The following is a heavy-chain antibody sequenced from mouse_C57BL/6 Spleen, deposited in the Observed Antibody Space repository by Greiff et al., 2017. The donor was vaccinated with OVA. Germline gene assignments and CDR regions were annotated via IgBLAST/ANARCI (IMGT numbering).Heavy chain of an antibody. J-gene: IGHJ2*01. D-gene: IGHD3-2*02. CDR1: GYTFTDYY. CDR3: ARERTAQATDNFDY. CDR2: INPNNGGT. V-gene: IGHV1-26*01. Sequence: EVQLQQSGPELVKPGASVKISCKASGYTFTDYYMNWVKQSHGKSLEWIGDINPNNGGTSYNQKFKGKATLTVDKSSSTAYMELRSLTSEDSAVYYYARERTAQATDNFDYWGQGTTLTVSS.